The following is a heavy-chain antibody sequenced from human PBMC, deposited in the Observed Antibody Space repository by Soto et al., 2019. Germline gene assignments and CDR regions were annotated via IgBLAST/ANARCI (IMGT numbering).Heavy chain of an antibody. CDR1: GDMFRNSA. Sequence: SVKVSCKASGDMFRNSAFTWVRQAPGQGLEWMGVIIPLFGKGNDAQKFQGRVTFTADKSTSTLYMELTSLRSDDTAVYFCARARLYNGDQNIYFYYGLDVWGQGTTVTVYS. J-gene: IGHJ6*02. CDR3: ARARLYNGDQNIYFYYGLDV. CDR2: IIPLFGKG. V-gene: IGHV1-69*06. D-gene: IGHD1-1*01.